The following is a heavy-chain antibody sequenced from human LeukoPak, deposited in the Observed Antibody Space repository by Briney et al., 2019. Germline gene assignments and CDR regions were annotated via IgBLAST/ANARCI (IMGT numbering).Heavy chain of an antibody. CDR3: ASNWRGCSSTTCYEGGLDY. D-gene: IGHD2-2*01. J-gene: IGHJ4*02. CDR2: ISGSGGST. CDR1: GFTFNAYA. V-gene: IGHV3-23*01. Sequence: GGSLRLSCAASGFTFNAYAMSWVRQAPGKGLEWASSISGSGGSTYYAGSVKGRFTISRDNSRNTLYLQMNSLGAEDTAVYYCASNWRGCSSTTCYEGGLDYWGQGILVTVSS.